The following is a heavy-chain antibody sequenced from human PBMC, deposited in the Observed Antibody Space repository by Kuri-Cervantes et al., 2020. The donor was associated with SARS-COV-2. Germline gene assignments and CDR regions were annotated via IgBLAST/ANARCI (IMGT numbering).Heavy chain of an antibody. CDR1: GFTFSDYA. V-gene: IGHV3-48*03. CDR3: AKDYLANFGFWSGYNYGMDV. D-gene: IGHD3-3*01. J-gene: IGHJ6*02. Sequence: GESLKISCAASGFTFSDYATNWVRQAPGKGLEWVSYISEGGKTTYYADSVKGRFTISRDNAKNSLYLRMNSLRAEDTAVYYCAKDYLANFGFWSGYNYGMDVWGQGTTVTVSS. CDR2: ISEGGKTT.